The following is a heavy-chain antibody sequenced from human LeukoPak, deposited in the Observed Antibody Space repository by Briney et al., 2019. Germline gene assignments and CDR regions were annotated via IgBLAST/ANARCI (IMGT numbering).Heavy chain of an antibody. CDR1: GYSFTNYW. J-gene: IGHJ4*02. CDR3: AGRGTGTTLAFDY. V-gene: IGHV5-51*07. D-gene: IGHD1-1*01. Sequence: GESLKISCRGSGYSFTNYWIGWVHQMPGKGLERMGIIYPADSDTRYSPSFQGQVTISADKSISTAYLQWSSLKASDTAMYYCAGRGTGTTLAFDYWGQGTLVTVSS. CDR2: IYPADSDT.